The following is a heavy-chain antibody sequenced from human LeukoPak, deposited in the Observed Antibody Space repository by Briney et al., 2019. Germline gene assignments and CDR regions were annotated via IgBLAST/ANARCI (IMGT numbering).Heavy chain of an antibody. J-gene: IGHJ4*02. V-gene: IGHV6-1*01. CDR1: GDSVSSNSAA. Sequence: SQTLSLTCDISGDSVSSNSAAWNWIRQSPSRGLEWLGRTYYRSKWYNDYAISVKSRMTINADTSKNQFSLQLNSVTPEGTAVYYCAKGRWALFDCWGQGTLVIVSS. D-gene: IGHD3-10*01. CDR2: TYYRSKWYN. CDR3: AKGRWALFDC.